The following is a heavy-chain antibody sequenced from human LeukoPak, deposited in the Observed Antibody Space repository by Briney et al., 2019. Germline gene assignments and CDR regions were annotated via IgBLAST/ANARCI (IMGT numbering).Heavy chain of an antibody. CDR3: ARGYSYGYTNYFDY. CDR2: ISAYNGNT. J-gene: IGHJ4*02. V-gene: IGHV1-18*01. D-gene: IGHD5-18*01. Sequence: ASVTVSFKASGYTFTSYGISWVRQAPGQGLEWMGWISAYNGNTNYAQKLQGSVTMTTDTSTSTAYMELRSLRSDDTAVYYCARGYSYGYTNYFDYWGQGTLVTVSS. CDR1: GYTFTSYG.